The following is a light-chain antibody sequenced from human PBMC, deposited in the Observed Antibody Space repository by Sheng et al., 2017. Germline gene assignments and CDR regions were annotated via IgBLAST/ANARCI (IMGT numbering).Light chain of an antibody. CDR3: CSYAGSSIFVI. CDR2: DVT. CDR1: SNDIGTYNY. J-gene: IGLJ2*01. V-gene: IGLV2-14*03. Sequence: QSALTQPASVSGSPGQSITISCTGSSNDIGTYNYVSWYQQYPGKAPKLVIGDVTNRPSGVSNRFSGSKSGSTASLTISGLQPEDEADYYCCSYAGSSIFVIFGGGTKLTVL.